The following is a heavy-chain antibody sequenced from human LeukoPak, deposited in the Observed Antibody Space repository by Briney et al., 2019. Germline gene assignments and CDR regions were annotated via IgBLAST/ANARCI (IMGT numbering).Heavy chain of an antibody. Sequence: SETLSLTCTVSGGSISSYYWGWIRQPPGKGLEWIGYIYYSGSTNYNPSLTSRVTISVDTSKNQFSLKLSSVTAADTAVYYCAREDSSGYYAYWGQGTLVTVSS. J-gene: IGHJ4*02. V-gene: IGHV4-59*01. CDR1: GGSISSYY. CDR2: IYYSGST. CDR3: AREDSSGYYAY. D-gene: IGHD3-22*01.